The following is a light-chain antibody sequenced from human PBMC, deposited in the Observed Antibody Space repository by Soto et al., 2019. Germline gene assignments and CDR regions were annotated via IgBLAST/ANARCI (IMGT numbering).Light chain of an antibody. CDR2: DAS. Sequence: EIVLTQSPATLSLSPGERATLSCRASQSVSSYLAWYQQKPGQAPRLLIYDASNRATAIPARFSGSGSGTDFTLTIRSLEPEDFAGYYCQQRSNWLTFGGGTKVEIK. CDR3: QQRSNWLT. J-gene: IGKJ4*01. V-gene: IGKV3-11*01. CDR1: QSVSSY.